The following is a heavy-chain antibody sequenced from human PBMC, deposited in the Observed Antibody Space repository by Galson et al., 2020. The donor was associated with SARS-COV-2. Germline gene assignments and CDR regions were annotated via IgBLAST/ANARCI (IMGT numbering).Heavy chain of an antibody. J-gene: IGHJ3*02. CDR1: GFTFSSYG. Sequence: GGSLRLSCAASGFTFSSYGMHWVRQAPGKGLEWVAVISYDGSNKYYADSVKGRFTISRDNSKNTLYLQMNSLRAEDTAVYYCAKRWSGYDLGTPDAFDIWGQGTMVTVSS. CDR2: ISYDGSNK. D-gene: IGHD5-12*01. CDR3: AKRWSGYDLGTPDAFDI. V-gene: IGHV3-30*18.